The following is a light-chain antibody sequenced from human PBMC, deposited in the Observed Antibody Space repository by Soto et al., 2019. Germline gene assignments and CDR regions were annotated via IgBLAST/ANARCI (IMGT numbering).Light chain of an antibody. J-gene: IGKJ3*01. CDR3: QKYSSAPFT. Sequence: DIQMTQSPSSLSASVGDRVTITCRASQGITNFLAWYQRKPGTAPKLLIYAASTLQSGVPSRFSGSGFGTDFTLNISSLQPEDVATYYCQKYSSAPFTFGPGTKVDIK. CDR2: AAS. CDR1: QGITNF. V-gene: IGKV1-27*01.